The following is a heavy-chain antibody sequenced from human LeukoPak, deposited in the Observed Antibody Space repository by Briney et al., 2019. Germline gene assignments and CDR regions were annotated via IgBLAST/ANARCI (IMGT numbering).Heavy chain of an antibody. Sequence: SQTLSLTCAISGDSVSSNSAAWNWIRQSPSRGLEWLGRTYYRSKWYNDYAVSVKSRITINPDTSKNQFSLQLNSVTPEDTAVYYCAREAEFGSSSNFGKNWFDPWGQGTLVTVSS. CDR3: AREAEFGSSSNFGKNWFDP. J-gene: IGHJ5*02. D-gene: IGHD6-6*01. CDR1: GDSVSSNSAA. V-gene: IGHV6-1*01. CDR2: TYYRSKWYN.